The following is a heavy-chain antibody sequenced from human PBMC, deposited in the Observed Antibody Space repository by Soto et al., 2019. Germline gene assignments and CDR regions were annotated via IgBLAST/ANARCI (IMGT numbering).Heavy chain of an antibody. J-gene: IGHJ5*02. V-gene: IGHV3-23*01. Sequence: QLLESGGGLAQPGGSLTLSCAASGFTFSTSAMNWVRQAPGKGLEWVSLTSDSGGRTYYADSVKGRFTISRDNSKNTLYLHMNSLRAEDTAVYYCAKSLNINWKNWFDPWGQGTLVTVSS. CDR3: AKSLNINWKNWFDP. CDR2: TSDSGGRT. D-gene: IGHD1-1*01. CDR1: GFTFSTSA.